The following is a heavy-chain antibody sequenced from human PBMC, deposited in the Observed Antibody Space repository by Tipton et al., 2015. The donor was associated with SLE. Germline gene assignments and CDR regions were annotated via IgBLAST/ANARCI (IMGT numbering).Heavy chain of an antibody. CDR1: TGSISGYY. CDR3: AAAGSKRGSSRQGWVTQREVYWYFDF. CDR2: IYYGGST. V-gene: IGHV4-59*08. J-gene: IGHJ2*01. D-gene: IGHD2-21*02. Sequence: TLSLTCTVSTGSISGYYWTWVRQPPGKGLEWIGYIYYGGSTNFNPSLKSRVTISVDSSKNQFSLKLSSVTAADTAVYYCAAAGSKRGSSRQGWVTQREVYWYFDFWGRGTLVTVSS.